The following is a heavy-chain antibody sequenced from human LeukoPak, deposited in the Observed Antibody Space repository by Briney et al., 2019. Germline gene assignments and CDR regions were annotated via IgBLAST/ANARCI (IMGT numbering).Heavy chain of an antibody. CDR3: ARAPVATPSEFDY. Sequence: KPSQTLSLTCAVSGDSISSGGYWRSWIRQHPGKGPEWIGYISYGGKADYNPSLKSRVAISADTPKNQFSLKLSSTTAADTAVYYCARAPVATPSEFDYWGQGTLVTVSS. V-gene: IGHV4-31*11. J-gene: IGHJ4*02. CDR1: GDSISSGGYW. D-gene: IGHD5-12*01. CDR2: ISYGGKA.